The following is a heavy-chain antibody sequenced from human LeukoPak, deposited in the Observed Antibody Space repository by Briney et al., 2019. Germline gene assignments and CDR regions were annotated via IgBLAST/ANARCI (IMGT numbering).Heavy chain of an antibody. Sequence: SETLSLTCAVYGGSFSGYYWSWIRQPPGKGLEWIGEINHSGSTNYNPSLKSRVTISVDTSKNQFSLKLSSVTAADTAVYYCARDLLDSSSRHYYYYYMDVWGKGTTVTVSS. CDR2: INHSGST. CDR1: GGSFSGYY. V-gene: IGHV4-34*01. J-gene: IGHJ6*03. D-gene: IGHD6-13*01. CDR3: ARDLLDSSSRHYYYYYMDV.